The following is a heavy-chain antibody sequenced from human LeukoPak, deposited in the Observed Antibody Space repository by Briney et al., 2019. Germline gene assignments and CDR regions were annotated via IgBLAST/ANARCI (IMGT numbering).Heavy chain of an antibody. D-gene: IGHD3-22*01. CDR1: GFXFTSSS. CDR2: MYVGSGNT. CDR3: AAVFGSGYYYYFDY. Sequence: SVKVSCKASGFXFTSSSMQWVRQARGQRLEWIGLMYVGSGNTNYAQKFQGRVTITRDMSTRTAYMELSSLRSEDTALYYCAAVFGSGYYYYFDYWGQGTLVTVSS. J-gene: IGHJ4*02. V-gene: IGHV1-58*02.